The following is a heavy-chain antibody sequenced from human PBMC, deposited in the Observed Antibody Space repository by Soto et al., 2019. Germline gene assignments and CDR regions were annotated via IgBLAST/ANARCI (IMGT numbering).Heavy chain of an antibody. Sequence: GASVQVSCEISLDTIRELYVHCVRQATREGLEWMGGFDPQQGKTVFAQKFQGRLTMTRDTSIRTAYMELKSLRSDDTAVYYCARDLHSSSWYRGWVDSWGQGTPVTVSS. CDR2: FDPQQGKT. V-gene: IGHV1-24*01. D-gene: IGHD6-13*01. CDR1: LDTIRELY. J-gene: IGHJ5*01. CDR3: ARDLHSSSWYRGWVDS.